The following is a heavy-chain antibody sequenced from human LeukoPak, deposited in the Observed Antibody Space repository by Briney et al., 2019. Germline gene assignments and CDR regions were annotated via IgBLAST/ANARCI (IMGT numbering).Heavy chain of an antibody. V-gene: IGHV4-59*08. CDR3: ARQGRTGTTDFAY. Sequence: SETLSLTCTVSGGSISSYYWDWIRQPPGKGLEWIGYIYYSGSTNYNPSLKSRVTISVDTSKNQFSLKLSSVTAADTAVYYCARQGRTGTTDFAYWGQGTLVTVSS. D-gene: IGHD1-1*01. CDR2: IYYSGST. J-gene: IGHJ4*02. CDR1: GGSISSYY.